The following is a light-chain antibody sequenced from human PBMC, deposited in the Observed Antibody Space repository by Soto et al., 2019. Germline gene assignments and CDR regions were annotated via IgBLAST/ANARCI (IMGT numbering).Light chain of an antibody. CDR1: QSITRY. Sequence: DIQMTQSPSSLSASVGDRVTITCRASQSITRYLNWYQQKPGKAPKLLIYAASSLQSGVPSRFIGSGSGTDFTLTISSLQPEDSATYYCQQSHTPPTFGQGTRLEIK. V-gene: IGKV1-39*01. J-gene: IGKJ5*01. CDR2: AAS. CDR3: QQSHTPPT.